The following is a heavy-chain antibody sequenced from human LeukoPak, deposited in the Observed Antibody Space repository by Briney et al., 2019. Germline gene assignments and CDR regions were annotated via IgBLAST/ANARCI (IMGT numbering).Heavy chain of an antibody. CDR1: GGSISTYY. D-gene: IGHD3-3*01. CDR3: ARAQGYDSSTGYSRFDWFDP. V-gene: IGHV4-59*01. CDR2: IYYSGST. J-gene: IGHJ5*02. Sequence: SETLSLTCTVSGGSISTYYWSWIRQPPGKGLEWIGYIYYSGSTNYNPSLKSRVTISIDTSKNQFFLNVRSVTAADAAVYYCARAQGYDSSTGYSRFDWFDPWGQGTLVTVSS.